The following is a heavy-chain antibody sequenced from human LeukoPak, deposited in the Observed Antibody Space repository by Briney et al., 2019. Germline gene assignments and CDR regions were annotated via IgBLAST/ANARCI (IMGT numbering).Heavy chain of an antibody. CDR3: ARDHYDSRGDYVVEY. D-gene: IGHD3-22*01. V-gene: IGHV4-31*03. CDR2: IHSGGNA. CDR1: GDSINSGGYY. Sequence: SETLSLTCSISGDSINSGGYYWNWLRQPPGKGLEWLGYIHSGGNAYFNPSVEGRSSISLDKSQNQFFLRLTSVTAAATAVYFCARDHYDSRGDYVVEYWGQGTLVTVSS. J-gene: IGHJ4*02.